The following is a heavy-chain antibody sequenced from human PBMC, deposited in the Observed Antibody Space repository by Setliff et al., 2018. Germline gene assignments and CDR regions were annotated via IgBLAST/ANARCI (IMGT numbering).Heavy chain of an antibody. V-gene: IGHV4-39*07. CDR1: GGSISSRSYY. Sequence: LSLTCTVSGGSISSRSYYWGWIRQPPGKGLEWIGSIYHSGSSYYNPSLRSRVTISVDTSKNQFSLILRSVTAADTAVYYCATRTFAVIPHSGLGLDYFYGMDVWGRGTTVTVSS. CDR3: ATRTFAVIPHSGLGLDYFYGMDV. D-gene: IGHD2-21*01. J-gene: IGHJ6*02. CDR2: IYHSGSS.